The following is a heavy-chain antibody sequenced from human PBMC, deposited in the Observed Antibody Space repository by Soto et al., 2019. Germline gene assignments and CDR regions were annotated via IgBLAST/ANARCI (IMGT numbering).Heavy chain of an antibody. CDR3: ASVYGGGSDYCYGMEV. Sequence: QVQLVQSGAEVKKPGSSVKVSCKASGGTFSSYALSWVRQAPGQGLEWMGGIIPIFGTANYAQKLQGRVTLTADGPTRTAYMALGSLRSEDTAVYYCASVYGGGSDYCYGMEVWGQGTTVTVSS. CDR2: IIPIFGTA. V-gene: IGHV1-69*12. J-gene: IGHJ6*02. D-gene: IGHD3-16*01. CDR1: GGTFSSYA.